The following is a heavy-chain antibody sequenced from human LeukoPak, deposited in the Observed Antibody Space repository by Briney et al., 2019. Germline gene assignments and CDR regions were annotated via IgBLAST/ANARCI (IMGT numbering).Heavy chain of an antibody. CDR2: ISSSSVI. V-gene: IGHV3-48*01. CDR1: GFTFNSYS. J-gene: IGHJ4*02. CDR3: ASPQYTYGDPPRY. D-gene: IGHD3-16*01. Sequence: GGSLRLSCAASGFTFNSYSMSWVRQAPGKGLEWVSYISSSSVISYGDSVRGRFTISRDNAKKSVYLQMNSLRAEDTAVYYCASPQYTYGDPPRYWGQGTLVTVSS.